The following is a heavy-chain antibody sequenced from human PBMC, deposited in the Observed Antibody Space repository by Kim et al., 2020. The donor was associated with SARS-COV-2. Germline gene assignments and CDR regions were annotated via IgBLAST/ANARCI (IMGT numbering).Heavy chain of an antibody. D-gene: IGHD2-15*01. V-gene: IGHV1-8*01. CDR2: MNPNSGNT. CDR1: GYTFTSYD. Sequence: ASVKVSCKASGYTFTSYDINWVRQASGQGLEWMGWMNPNSGNTGSAQKFQGRVTMTRNTSTSTAYMELSSLRPEDTAVYYCARNSVVSRYFDYWGQGNLVTVSS. J-gene: IGHJ4*02. CDR3: ARNSVVSRYFDY.